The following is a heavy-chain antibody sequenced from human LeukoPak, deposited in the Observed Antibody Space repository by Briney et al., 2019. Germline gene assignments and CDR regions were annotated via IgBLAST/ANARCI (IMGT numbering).Heavy chain of an antibody. CDR3: ARRNCFGGSCYVGDY. V-gene: IGHV3-23*01. CDR1: GFTFSSYA. J-gene: IGHJ4*02. Sequence: GGSLRLPCAAAGFTFSSYAMSWVRQAPGKGLEWVSAVSGSGGHTYYADSVKGRFTISRDNSRNTLSLQMNSLKTEDTAVYYCARRNCFGGSCYVGDYWGQGTLVTVSS. D-gene: IGHD2-15*01. CDR2: VSGSGGHT.